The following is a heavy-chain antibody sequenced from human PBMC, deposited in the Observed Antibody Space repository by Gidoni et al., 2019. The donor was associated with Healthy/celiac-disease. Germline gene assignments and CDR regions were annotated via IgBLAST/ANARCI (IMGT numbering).Heavy chain of an antibody. J-gene: IGHJ5*02. CDR2: IYYSGST. CDR1: GGSVSSGSYY. Sequence: VQLQESGPGLVKPSATLSLPCTVPGGSVSSGSYYCSWIRQPPGRGLEWIGYIYYSGSTNYNPSLKSRVTISVDTSKTQFSLKLSSVTAADTAVYYGAREPTVTRSVPGPWGQGTLVTVSS. D-gene: IGHD4-17*01. CDR3: AREPTVTRSVPGP. V-gene: IGHV4-61*01.